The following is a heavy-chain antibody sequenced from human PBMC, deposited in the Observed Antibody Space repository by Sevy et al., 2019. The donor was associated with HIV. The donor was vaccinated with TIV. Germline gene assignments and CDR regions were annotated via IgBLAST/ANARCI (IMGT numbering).Heavy chain of an antibody. J-gene: IGHJ6*02. CDR2: ISGSGGST. V-gene: IGHV3-23*01. CDR1: GFTFSSYA. D-gene: IGHD3-3*01. CDR3: AKAKGYYDFWSGYSYGMDV. Sequence: GGSLRLSCAASGFTFSSYAMSWVRQAPGKGLEWVSAISGSGGSTYYADSVKGRFTISGDNSKNTLYLQMNSLRAEDTAVYYCAKAKGYYDFWSGYSYGMDVWGQGTTVTVSS.